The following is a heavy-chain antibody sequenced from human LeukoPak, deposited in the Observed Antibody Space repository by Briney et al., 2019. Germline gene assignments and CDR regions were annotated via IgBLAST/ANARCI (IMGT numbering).Heavy chain of an antibody. CDR1: GYTFTGYY. Sequence: GAPVKVSCKASGYTFTGYYMHWVRQAPGQGLEWMGWINPNSGGANYAQKFQGRVTMTRDTSISTAYMELSRLRSDDTAVYYCARGPYRIVVVPAAITSFDYWGQGTLVTVSS. D-gene: IGHD2-2*01. CDR3: ARGPYRIVVVPAAITSFDY. CDR2: INPNSGGA. J-gene: IGHJ4*02. V-gene: IGHV1-2*02.